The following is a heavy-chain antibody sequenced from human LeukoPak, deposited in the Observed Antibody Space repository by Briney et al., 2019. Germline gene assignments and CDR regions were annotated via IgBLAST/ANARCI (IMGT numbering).Heavy chain of an antibody. CDR2: IIPIFGTA. J-gene: IGHJ4*02. CDR3: AREGQLVRGFDY. V-gene: IGHV1-69*05. CDR1: GGTFSSYA. Sequence: GASVKVSCKASGGTFSSYAISWVRQAPGQGLEWMGGIIPIFGTANYAQKFQGRVTITTDESTSTAYMELSSLRSEDTAVYYCAREGQLVRGFDYWGQGTLATVSS. D-gene: IGHD6-13*01.